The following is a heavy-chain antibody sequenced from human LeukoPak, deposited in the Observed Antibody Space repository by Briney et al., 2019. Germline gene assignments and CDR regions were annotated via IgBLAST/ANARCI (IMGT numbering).Heavy chain of an antibody. J-gene: IGHJ4*02. CDR2: ITGSGSRT. D-gene: IGHD1-14*01. CDR1: GFTFSDYA. V-gene: IGHV3-23*01. Sequence: PGGSLRLSCAASGFTFSDYAMSWVRQAPGKGLEWVSSITGSGSRTYYTDSVKGRFTISRGNSKNTLYLQMNSLRADETAVYYCASRPRADMGPLDFWGQGTLVTVSS. CDR3: ASRPRADMGPLDF.